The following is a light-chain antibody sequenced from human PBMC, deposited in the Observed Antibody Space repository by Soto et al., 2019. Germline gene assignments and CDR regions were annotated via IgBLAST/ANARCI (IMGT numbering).Light chain of an antibody. CDR1: QSVSSK. J-gene: IGKJ2*01. Sequence: EIVMTQSPATLSLSPGERVTLSCRASQSVSSKLAWYQQKPGRAPRLLIYGASIRATDIPARFSGSGSGTEFTLTISRLQSEDFAIFYCQQYSNWPYTFGQGTKLEIK. CDR3: QQYSNWPYT. CDR2: GAS. V-gene: IGKV3-15*01.